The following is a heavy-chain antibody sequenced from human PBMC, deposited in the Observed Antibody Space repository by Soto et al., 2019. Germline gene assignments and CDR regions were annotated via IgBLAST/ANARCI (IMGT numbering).Heavy chain of an antibody. CDR3: ASSPIVVVPAAMDY. CDR2: ISSSGSTM. CDR1: GFTFSDYY. J-gene: IGHJ4*02. Sequence: GGSLRLSCAASGFTFSDYYMSWIRQAPGKGLEWVSYISSSGSTMYYADSVKGRFTISRDNAKNSLYLQMNSLRAEDTAVYYCASSPIVVVPAAMDYWGQGTLVTVSS. V-gene: IGHV3-11*01. D-gene: IGHD2-2*01.